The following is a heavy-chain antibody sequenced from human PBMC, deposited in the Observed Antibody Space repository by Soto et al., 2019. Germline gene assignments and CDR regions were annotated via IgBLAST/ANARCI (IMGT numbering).Heavy chain of an antibody. CDR3: ARDPGYGDAAFDI. CDR2: IKQDGSEK. D-gene: IGHD4-17*01. Sequence: GGSLRLSCAASGFTFSSYWMSWVRQAPGKGLEWVANIKQDGSEKYYVDSVKGRFTISRDNAKNSLYLQMNSLRAEDTAVYYCARDPGYGDAAFDIWGQGTMVTVSS. J-gene: IGHJ3*02. V-gene: IGHV3-7*01. CDR1: GFTFSSYW.